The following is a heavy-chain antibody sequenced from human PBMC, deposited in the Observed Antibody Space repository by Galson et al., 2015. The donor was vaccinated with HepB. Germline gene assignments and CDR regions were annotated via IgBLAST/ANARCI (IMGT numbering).Heavy chain of an antibody. CDR2: INAGNGNT. CDR3: ARMEPGIAVAGTGAGWFDP. J-gene: IGHJ5*02. CDR1: GYTFTSYA. D-gene: IGHD6-19*01. V-gene: IGHV1-3*01. Sequence: SVKVSCKASGYTFTSYAMHWVRQAPGQRLEWMGWINAGNGNTKYSQKFQGRVTITRDTSASTAYMELSSLRSEDTAVYYCARMEPGIAVAGTGAGWFDPWGQGTLVTVSS.